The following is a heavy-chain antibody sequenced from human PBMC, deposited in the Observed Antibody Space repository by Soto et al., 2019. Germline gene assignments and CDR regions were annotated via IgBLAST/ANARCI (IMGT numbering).Heavy chain of an antibody. V-gene: IGHV1-24*01. J-gene: IGHJ5*02. Sequence: ASVKVSCKISGYTLSELSLHWVRQALGKGLEWMGGFDPEDGETIYAQKFQGRVTMTEDTSTDTAYMELSSLRSEDTAVYYCATIGYSSSWYWFDPWGQGTLVTVSS. CDR2: FDPEDGET. CDR3: ATIGYSSSWYWFDP. CDR1: GYTLSELS. D-gene: IGHD6-13*01.